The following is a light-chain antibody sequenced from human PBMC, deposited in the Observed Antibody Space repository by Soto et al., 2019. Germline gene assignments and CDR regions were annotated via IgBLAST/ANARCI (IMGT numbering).Light chain of an antibody. CDR2: AAS. Sequence: IQMTQAPPSLSASVGDRVTITCRASQDISKDLGWYQQQPGKAPKLLIFAASGLQSGVPSRFSGSGSGTDFTLTISSLQPEDFATYYCLQDYSYPLTFGGGTKV. V-gene: IGKV1-6*01. J-gene: IGKJ4*01. CDR3: LQDYSYPLT. CDR1: QDISKD.